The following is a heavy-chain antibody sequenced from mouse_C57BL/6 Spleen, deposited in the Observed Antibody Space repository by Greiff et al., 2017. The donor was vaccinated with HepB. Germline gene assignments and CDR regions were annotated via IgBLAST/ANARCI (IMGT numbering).Heavy chain of an antibody. J-gene: IGHJ1*03. CDR3: AMDYYYGSSYWYFDV. CDR2: IHPSDSDT. CDR1: GYTFTSYW. Sequence: QVQLQQPGAELVKPGASVKVSCKASGYTFTSYWMHWVKQRPGQGLEWIGRIHPSDSDTNYNQKFKGKATLTVDKSSSTAYMQLSSLTSEDSAVYYCAMDYYYGSSYWYFDVWGTGTTVTVSS. V-gene: IGHV1-74*01. D-gene: IGHD1-1*01.